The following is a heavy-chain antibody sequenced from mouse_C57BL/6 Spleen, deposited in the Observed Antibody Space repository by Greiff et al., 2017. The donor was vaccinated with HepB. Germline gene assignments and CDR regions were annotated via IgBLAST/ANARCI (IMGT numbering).Heavy chain of an antibody. Sequence: VKLMESGPELVKPGASVKISCKASGYAFSSSWMNWVKQRPGKGLEWIGRIYPGDGDTNYNGKFKGKATLTADKSSSTAYMQLSSLTSEDSAVYVCARSGGVYYYAMDYWGQGTSVTVSS. CDR3: ARSGGVYYYAMDY. CDR2: IYPGDGDT. V-gene: IGHV1-82*01. J-gene: IGHJ4*01. CDR1: GYAFSSSW.